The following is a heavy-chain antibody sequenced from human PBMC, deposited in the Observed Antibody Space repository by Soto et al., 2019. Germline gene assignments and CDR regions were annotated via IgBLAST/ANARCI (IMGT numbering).Heavy chain of an antibody. V-gene: IGHV3-66*01. J-gene: IGHJ4*02. D-gene: IGHD3-10*01. CDR3: ATDSTTMVRGVSPFDY. Sequence: GGSLRLSCAASGFTVSSNYMSWVRQAPGKGLEWVSVIYSGGSTYYADSVKGRFTISRDNSKNTLYLQMNSLRAEDTAVYYCATDSTTMVRGVSPFDYWGQGTLVTVSS. CDR2: IYSGGST. CDR1: GFTVSSNY.